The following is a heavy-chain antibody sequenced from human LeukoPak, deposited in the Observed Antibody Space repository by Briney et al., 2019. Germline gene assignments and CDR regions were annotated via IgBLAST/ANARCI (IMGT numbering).Heavy chain of an antibody. Sequence: ASVKVSCKASGYTFTSYDINWVRQATGQGLEWMGWMNPNSGNTGYAQKFQGRVTITRNTSISTAYMELSSLRSEDTAVYYCARRVMITFGGVIGYDAFDIWGQGTMVTVSS. V-gene: IGHV1-8*03. CDR2: MNPNSGNT. CDR3: ARRVMITFGGVIGYDAFDI. CDR1: GYTFTSYD. J-gene: IGHJ3*02. D-gene: IGHD3-16*02.